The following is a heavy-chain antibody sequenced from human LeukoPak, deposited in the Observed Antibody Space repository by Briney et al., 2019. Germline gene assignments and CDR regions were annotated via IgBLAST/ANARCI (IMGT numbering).Heavy chain of an antibody. CDR2: INHSGST. V-gene: IGHV4-34*01. CDR3: ARVGYCSSTSCFQGAFDI. Sequence: SETLSLTCAVYGGSFSGYYWSWIRQPPGKGLEWFGEINHSGSTNYNPSLKSRVTISVDTSKNQFSLKLSSVTAADTAVYYCARVGYCSSTSCFQGAFDIWGQGTMVTVSS. CDR1: GGSFSGYY. D-gene: IGHD2-2*01. J-gene: IGHJ3*02.